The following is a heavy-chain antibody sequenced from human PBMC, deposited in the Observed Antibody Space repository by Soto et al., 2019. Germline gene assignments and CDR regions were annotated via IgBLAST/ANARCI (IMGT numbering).Heavy chain of an antibody. J-gene: IGHJ4*02. CDR2: ISANNGNT. D-gene: IGHD4-4*01. Sequence: QVQLVQSGAEVKKPGASVKVSCKASGYTFTSYAIIWVRQAPGQGLEWMGWISANNGNTKYEQDFQGRVTMTTDTCTGRAYRELRSRRPVGRDVYYCGGDGVAVTAGISGYGGRGPVVTVSS. V-gene: IGHV1-18*01. CDR3: GGDGVAVTAGISGY. CDR1: GYTFTSYA.